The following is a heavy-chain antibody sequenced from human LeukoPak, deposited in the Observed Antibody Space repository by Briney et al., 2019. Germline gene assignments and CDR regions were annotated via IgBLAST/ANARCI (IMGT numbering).Heavy chain of an antibody. D-gene: IGHD3-10*01. V-gene: IGHV4-31*03. CDR3: ARVNYGSATKEDY. CDR1: GGSISSGDYY. CDR2: IYYSGSA. J-gene: IGHJ4*02. Sequence: SETLSLTCTVSGGSISSGDYYWSWIRQHPGKGLEWIGYIYYSGSAYYNPSLRSRVTISVDTSENQFSLKLSSVTAADTAVYYCARVNYGSATKEDYWGQGTLVTVSS.